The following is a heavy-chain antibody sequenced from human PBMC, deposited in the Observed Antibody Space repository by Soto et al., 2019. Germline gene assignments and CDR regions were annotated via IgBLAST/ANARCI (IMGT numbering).Heavy chain of an antibody. V-gene: IGHV4-4*07. CDR2: IYPSGST. CDR3: ARVSGIAAAGPSYYYYYYGMDV. J-gene: IGHJ6*02. D-gene: IGHD6-13*01. CDR1: GGSISRYC. Sequence: SETLSLTCTVSGGSISRYCWRWIRQPSGKGLEWIGRIYPSGSTNYSPSLKSRVTMSVDTSKNQFSLKLSSVTAADTAVYYCARVSGIAAAGPSYYYYYYGMDVWGQGTTVS.